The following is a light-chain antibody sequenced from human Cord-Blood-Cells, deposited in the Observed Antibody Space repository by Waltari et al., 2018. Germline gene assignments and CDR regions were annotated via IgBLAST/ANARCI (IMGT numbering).Light chain of an antibody. CDR1: SSDVGGYNY. CDR2: DVS. V-gene: IGLV2-11*01. Sequence: QSALTQPRSVSGSPGQSVTISCPGTSSDVGGYNYVPWYQQHPGKAPKLMIYDVSKRPSGVPDRFSGSKSGNTASLTISGLQAEDEADYYCCSYAGSYTNWVFGGGTKLTVL. J-gene: IGLJ3*02. CDR3: CSYAGSYTNWV.